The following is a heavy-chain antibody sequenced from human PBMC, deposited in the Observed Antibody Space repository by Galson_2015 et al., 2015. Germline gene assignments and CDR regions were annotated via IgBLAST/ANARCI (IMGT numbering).Heavy chain of an antibody. CDR2: ISYDGSNK. J-gene: IGHJ6*02. CDR3: AKDSTPSYSSSSGDYYYYYGMDV. V-gene: IGHV3-30*18. CDR1: GFTFSSYG. D-gene: IGHD6-6*01. Sequence: SLRLSCVASGFTFSSYGMHWVRQAPGKGLEWVAVISYDGSNKYYADSVKGRFTISRDNSKNTLYLQMNSLRAEDTAVYYCAKDSTPSYSSSSGDYYYYYGMDVWGQGTTVTVSS.